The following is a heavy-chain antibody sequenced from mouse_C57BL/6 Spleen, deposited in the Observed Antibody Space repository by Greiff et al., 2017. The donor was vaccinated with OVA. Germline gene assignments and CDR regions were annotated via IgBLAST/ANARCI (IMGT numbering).Heavy chain of an antibody. V-gene: IGHV10-1*01. CDR3: VRDETYYFDD. Sequence: ELQLVESGGGLVQPKGSLKLSCAASGFSFNTYAMNWVRQAPGKGLEWVARIRSKSNNYATYYADSVKDRFTISRDDSESMLYLQMNNLKTEDTAMYYCVRDETYYFDDWGQGTTLTVSS. CDR2: IRSKSNNYAT. J-gene: IGHJ2*01. CDR1: GFSFNTYA.